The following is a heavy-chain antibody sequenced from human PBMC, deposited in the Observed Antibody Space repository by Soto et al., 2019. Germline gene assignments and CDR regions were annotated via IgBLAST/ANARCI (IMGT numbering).Heavy chain of an antibody. Sequence: GASVKVSCKASGGTFSSYTISWVRQAPGQGLEWMGRIIPILGIANYAQKFQGRVTITADKSTSTAYMELSSLRSEDAAVYYCARHNVEMATSLDYWGQGTLVTVSS. CDR3: ARHNVEMATSLDY. D-gene: IGHD1-1*01. V-gene: IGHV1-69*02. J-gene: IGHJ4*02. CDR2: IIPILGIA. CDR1: GGTFSSYT.